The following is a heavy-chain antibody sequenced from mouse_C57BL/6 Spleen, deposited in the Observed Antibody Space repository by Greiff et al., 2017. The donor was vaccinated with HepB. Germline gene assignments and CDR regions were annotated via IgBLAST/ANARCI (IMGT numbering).Heavy chain of an antibody. J-gene: IGHJ2*01. CDR1: GYTFTSYW. CDR3: ARGIYYYGSSYLFDY. CDR2: IYPGSGST. D-gene: IGHD1-1*01. V-gene: IGHV1-55*01. Sequence: QVQLQQPGAELVKPGASVKMSCKASGYTFTSYWITWVKQRPGQGLEWIGDIYPGSGSTNYNEKFKSKATLTVDTSSSTAYMQLSSLTSEDSAVYYCARGIYYYGSSYLFDYWGQGTTLTVSS.